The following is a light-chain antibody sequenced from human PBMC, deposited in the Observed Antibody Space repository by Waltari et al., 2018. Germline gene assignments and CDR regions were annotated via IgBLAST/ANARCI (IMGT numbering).Light chain of an antibody. Sequence: QSALTQPASVSGSPGQSITISCTGTSSDIGGYDYVSWYQQHPGNAPKLIIYEVSNRPSVISSRFSGSKAGNTASLIISVLQAEDEADYFCSSYRNSGRVFGTGTKVTVL. J-gene: IGLJ1*01. V-gene: IGLV2-14*01. CDR1: SSDIGGYDY. CDR3: SSYRNSGRV. CDR2: EVS.